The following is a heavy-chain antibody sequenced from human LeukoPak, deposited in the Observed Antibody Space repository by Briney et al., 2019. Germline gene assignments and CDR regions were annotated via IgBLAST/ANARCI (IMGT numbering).Heavy chain of an antibody. CDR2: ISYDGSNK. Sequence: GGSLRLSCAASGFTFSSYAMHWVRQAPGKGLEWVAVISYDGSNKYYADSVKGRFTISRDNSKNTLYLQMNSLRAEDTAVYYCARDPRLLWFGEPPAWFDPWGQGTLVTVSS. CDR1: GFTFSSYA. CDR3: ARDPRLLWFGEPPAWFDP. D-gene: IGHD3-10*01. V-gene: IGHV3-30*04. J-gene: IGHJ5*02.